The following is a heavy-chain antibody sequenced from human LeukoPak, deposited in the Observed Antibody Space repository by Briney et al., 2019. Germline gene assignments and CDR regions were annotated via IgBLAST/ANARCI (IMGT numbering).Heavy chain of an antibody. D-gene: IGHD1-20*01. J-gene: IGHJ4*02. Sequence: SVKVSCKASGYTFTGYYMHWVRQAPGQGLEWMGWINPNSGGTNYAQKFQGRVTMTRDTSISTAYMELSRLRSDDTAVYYCARPSTNWKHTSHYFDYWGQGTLVTVSS. V-gene: IGHV1-2*02. CDR1: GYTFTGYY. CDR2: INPNSGGT. CDR3: ARPSTNWKHTSHYFDY.